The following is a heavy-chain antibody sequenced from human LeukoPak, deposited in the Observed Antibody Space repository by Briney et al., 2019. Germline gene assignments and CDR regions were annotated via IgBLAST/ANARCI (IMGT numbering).Heavy chain of an antibody. J-gene: IGHJ4*02. CDR1: GFIVSSNY. V-gene: IGHV3-48*01. CDR2: ISTGGGTI. D-gene: IGHD3-10*01. Sequence: PGGSLRLSCAASGFIVSSNYMNWVRQAPGKGLEWISYISTGGGTIYYAGSVRGRFTISRDKAKNSLYLQMNSLRAEDTAVYYCARHYNSGSPDSWGQGTLVTVSS. CDR3: ARHYNSGSPDS.